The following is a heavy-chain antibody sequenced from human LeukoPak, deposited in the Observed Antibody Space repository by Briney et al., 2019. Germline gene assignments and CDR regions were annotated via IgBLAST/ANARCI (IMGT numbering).Heavy chain of an antibody. CDR3: AKNEVVSGITQRDTTFYYYYGMDV. CDR2: IIPILDKP. J-gene: IGHJ6*02. V-gene: IGHV1-69*02. D-gene: IGHD6-25*01. Sequence: SVKVSCKASEVTFKNYTINWVRQAPGQGLEWVGRIIPILDKPNYAQRLQDRVTITADKSTTTVYLELSSLRPDDTAIYYCAKNEVVSGITQRDTTFYYYYGMDVWGQGTTVAVSS. CDR1: EVTFKNYT.